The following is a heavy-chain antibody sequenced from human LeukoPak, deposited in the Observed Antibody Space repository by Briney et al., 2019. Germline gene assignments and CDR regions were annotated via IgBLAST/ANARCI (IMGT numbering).Heavy chain of an antibody. CDR1: GGSFSGYY. D-gene: IGHD2-2*01. J-gene: IGHJ5*02. V-gene: IGHV4-34*01. CDR3: XRQEGSXXCSSTSCDGPNWFDP. CDR2: INHSGST. Sequence: KASETLSLTCAVYGGSFSGYYWSWIRQPPGKGLEWIGEINHSGSTNYNPSLKSRVTISVDTSKNQFSLKLSSVTAADTAVYYCXRQEGSXXCSSTSCDGPNWFDPWGQGTLVTVSS.